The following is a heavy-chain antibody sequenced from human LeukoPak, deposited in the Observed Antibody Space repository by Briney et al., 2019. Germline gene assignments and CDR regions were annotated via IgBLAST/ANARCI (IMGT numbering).Heavy chain of an antibody. V-gene: IGHV3-53*01. J-gene: IGHJ4*02. D-gene: IGHD3-9*01. CDR2: IYSGGRT. CDR3: ARDASDILTGYPKTPFDY. Sequence: GGSLRLSCAASGFTFSSYAMHWVRQAPGKGLEWVSIIYSGGRTYYTDSVKGRFFISRDNSKNTLYLQMNRLRAEDTAVYYCARDASDILTGYPKTPFDYWGQGTLVTVSS. CDR1: GFTFSSYA.